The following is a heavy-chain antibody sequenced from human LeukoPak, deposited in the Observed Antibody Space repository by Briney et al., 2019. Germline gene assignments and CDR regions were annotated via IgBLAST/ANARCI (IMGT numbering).Heavy chain of an antibody. J-gene: IGHJ4*02. CDR2: IYYSGST. D-gene: IGHD4-11*01. CDR3: ARDVGDDYSNYGKFDY. Sequence: PSETLSLTCTVSGGSISSGGYYWSWIRQHPGKGLEWIGYIYYSGSTYYNPSLKSRVTISVDTSKNQFSLKLSSVTAADTAVYYCARDVGDDYSNYGKFDYWGQGTPVTVSS. CDR1: GGSISSGGYY. V-gene: IGHV4-31*03.